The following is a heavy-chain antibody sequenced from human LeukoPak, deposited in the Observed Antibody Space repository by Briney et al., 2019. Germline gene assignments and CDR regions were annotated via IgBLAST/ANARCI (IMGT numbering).Heavy chain of an antibody. CDR3: AREQIVVVVAATQAGFDY. J-gene: IGHJ4*02. D-gene: IGHD2-15*01. CDR1: GFTFSSYA. CDR2: ISGSGGST. Sequence: GGSLRLSCAASGFTFSSYAMSWVRQAPGKGLEWVSAISGSGGSTYYADSVKGRFTISRDNSKNTLYLQMNSLRAEDTAVYYCAREQIVVVVAATQAGFDYWGQGTLVTVSS. V-gene: IGHV3-23*01.